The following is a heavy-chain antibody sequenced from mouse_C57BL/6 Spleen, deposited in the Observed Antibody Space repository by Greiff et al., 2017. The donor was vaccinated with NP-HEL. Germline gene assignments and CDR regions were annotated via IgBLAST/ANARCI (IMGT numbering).Heavy chain of an antibody. V-gene: IGHV1-39*01. Sequence: QLQQSGAELVKPGASVKISCKASGYTFTDYNMNWVKQSNGKGLEWIGVIHPNYGTTSYNQKFKGKATLTVDQSSSTAYMQLNSLTSEDSAVYYCARYYYRSSYGFAYWGQGTLVTVSA. CDR2: IHPNYGTT. J-gene: IGHJ3*01. CDR1: GYTFTDYN. CDR3: ARYYYRSSYGFAY. D-gene: IGHD1-1*01.